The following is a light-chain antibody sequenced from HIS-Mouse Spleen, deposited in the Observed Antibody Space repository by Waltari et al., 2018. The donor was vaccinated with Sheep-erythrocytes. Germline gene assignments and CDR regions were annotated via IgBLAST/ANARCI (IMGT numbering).Light chain of an antibody. V-gene: IGLV2-8*01. CDR3: SSYAGSNNLMV. CDR2: EVS. J-gene: IGLJ2*01. Sequence: QSALTQPPSASGSPGQSVTISCPGTSSDVGGYNYVSWYQQHPGTAPKLMIYEVSKRPSGVPDRFSGSKSGNTASLTVSGLQAEDEADYYCSSYAGSNNLMVFGGGTKLTVL. CDR1: SSDVGGYNY.